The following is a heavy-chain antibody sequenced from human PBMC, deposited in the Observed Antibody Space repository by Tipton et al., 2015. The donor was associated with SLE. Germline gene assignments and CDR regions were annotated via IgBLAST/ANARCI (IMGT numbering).Heavy chain of an antibody. CDR1: GFTFSSYA. CDR2: ISGSGGST. J-gene: IGHJ4*02. V-gene: IGHV3-23*01. D-gene: IGHD2-2*01. CDR3: AKDRSVVPAAFFDY. Sequence: SLRLSCAASGFTFSSYAMSWVRQAPGKGLEWVSAISGSGGSTYYADSVKGRFTISRDNSKNTLYLQMNSLRAEDTALYYLAKDRSVVPAAFFDYWGQGTLVTVSS.